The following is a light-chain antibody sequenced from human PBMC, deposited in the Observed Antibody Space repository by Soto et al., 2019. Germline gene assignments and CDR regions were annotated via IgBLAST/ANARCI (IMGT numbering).Light chain of an antibody. CDR2: EGS. Sequence: QSALTQPASVSGSPGQSITISCTGTSSDVGSYNLVSWYQQHPGKAPKLMIYEGSKRPSGVSHRFSGSKSGNTASLTISGLQADDEADYYCCSYAGSSTYVVFGGGTKVTV. V-gene: IGLV2-23*01. CDR3: CSYAGSSTYVV. CDR1: SSDVGSYNL. J-gene: IGLJ2*01.